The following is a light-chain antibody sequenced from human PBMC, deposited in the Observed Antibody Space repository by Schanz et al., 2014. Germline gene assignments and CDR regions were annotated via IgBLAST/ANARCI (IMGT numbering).Light chain of an antibody. CDR1: QSVFYSSNNKNY. CDR3: QQTYSTPFT. V-gene: IGKV4-1*01. J-gene: IGKJ3*01. Sequence: DIVMTQSPDSLAVSLGERATINCKSSQSVFYSSNNKNYLAWYQQKPGQPPKLLIYWASTRASGVPDRFSGSGSGTDFTLTISSLQAEDFATYYCQQTYSTPFTFGPGTKVDV. CDR2: WAS.